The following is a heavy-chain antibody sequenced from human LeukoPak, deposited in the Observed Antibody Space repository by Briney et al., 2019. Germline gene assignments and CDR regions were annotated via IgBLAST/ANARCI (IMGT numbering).Heavy chain of an antibody. J-gene: IGHJ4*02. Sequence: GGSLRLSCAASGFTLRSYDMSWVRQAPGKGLEWVAVTSGSGVNSYYADSVRGRFTISRDNSQNTLYLQMGSLRAEDTALYYCAKEYSGYDFDYWGQGTLVTVSS. CDR2: TSGSGVNS. CDR3: AKEYSGYDFDY. V-gene: IGHV3-23*01. D-gene: IGHD5-12*01. CDR1: GFTLRSYD.